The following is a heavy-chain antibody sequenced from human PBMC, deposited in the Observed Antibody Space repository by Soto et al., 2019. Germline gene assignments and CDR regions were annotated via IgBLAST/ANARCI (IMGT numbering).Heavy chain of an antibody. CDR2: IYYSGST. J-gene: IGHJ6*02. Sequence: SETLSLTCTVSGGSISSYYWSWLRQPPGKGLEWIGYIYYSGSTNYNPSLKSRVTISVDTSKNQFSLKLSSVTAADTAVYYCARGPPHSDFWSGYSHSGMDVWGQGTTVTVS. CDR3: ARGPPHSDFWSGYSHSGMDV. V-gene: IGHV4-59*01. D-gene: IGHD3-3*01. CDR1: GGSISSYY.